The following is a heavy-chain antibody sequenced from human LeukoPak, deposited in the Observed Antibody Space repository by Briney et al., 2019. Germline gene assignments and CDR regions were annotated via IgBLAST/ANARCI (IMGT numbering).Heavy chain of an antibody. CDR3: AGHHPRNTVDF. Sequence: SETLSLTYTVSGGSISSYYWSWIRQPPGKGLEWIAYISDIGSVNYNPSLKSRVTISLDTSKNQFSLKLSSVTAADTAVYYCAGHHPRNTVDFWGQGTLVTVSS. D-gene: IGHD2-8*02. CDR2: ISDIGSV. CDR1: GGSISSYY. J-gene: IGHJ4*02. V-gene: IGHV4-59*08.